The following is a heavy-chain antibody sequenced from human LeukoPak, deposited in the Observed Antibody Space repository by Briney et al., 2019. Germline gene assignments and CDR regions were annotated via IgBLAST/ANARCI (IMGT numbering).Heavy chain of an antibody. CDR3: ARDRFGTISQSVGYMDV. V-gene: IGHV1-69*05. CDR1: GGTFSSYA. J-gene: IGHJ6*03. Sequence: ASVKVSCKASGGTFSSYAISWVRQAPGQGLGWMGGIIPIFGTANYAQKFQGRVTITTDESTSTAYMELTSLRSEDTAVYYCARDRFGTISQSVGYMDVWGKGTTVTVSS. D-gene: IGHD1-1*01. CDR2: IIPIFGTA.